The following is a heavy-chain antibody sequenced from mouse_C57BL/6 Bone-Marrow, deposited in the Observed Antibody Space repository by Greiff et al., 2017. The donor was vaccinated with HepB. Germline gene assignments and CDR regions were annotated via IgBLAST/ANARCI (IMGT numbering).Heavy chain of an antibody. D-gene: IGHD1-1*01. CDR3: ARPTTVVLDY. Sequence: QVQLQHSGAELARPGASVKMSCKASGYTFTSYTMHWVKQRPGQGLEWIGYINPSSGYTKYNQKFKDKATLTADKSSSTAYMQLSSLTSEDSAVYYCARPTTVVLDYWGQGTTLTVSS. J-gene: IGHJ2*01. CDR2: INPSSGYT. V-gene: IGHV1-4*01. CDR1: GYTFTSYT.